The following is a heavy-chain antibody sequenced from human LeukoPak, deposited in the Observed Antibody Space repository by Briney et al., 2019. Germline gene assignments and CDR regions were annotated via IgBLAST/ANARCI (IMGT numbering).Heavy chain of an antibody. J-gene: IGHJ4*02. CDR3: ARDLSGVTGYTYGRGIDY. V-gene: IGHV3-23*01. Sequence: GGSLRLSCAASGFTFSSYAMSWVRQAPGKGLEWVSAISGSGGSTYYADSVKGRFTISRDNSKNTLYLQMNSLRAEDTAVYYCARDLSGVTGYTYGRGIDYWGQGTLVTVSS. CDR2: ISGSGGST. D-gene: IGHD5-18*01. CDR1: GFTFSSYA.